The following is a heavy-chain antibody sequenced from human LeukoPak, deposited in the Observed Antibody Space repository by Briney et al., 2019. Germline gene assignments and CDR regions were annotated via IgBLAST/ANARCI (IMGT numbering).Heavy chain of an antibody. V-gene: IGHV3-21*01. Sequence: GGSLRLSCAASGFTFSDYSMSWVRQAPGKGLEWVASIISSGSYIYYADSVKGRFTISRDNAKNSLYLQMNSLRAEDTAVYYCARSSFVVTIYYGMDVWGQGTAVTVSS. D-gene: IGHD5-24*01. J-gene: IGHJ6*02. CDR1: GFTFSDYS. CDR2: IISSGSYI. CDR3: ARSSFVVTIYYGMDV.